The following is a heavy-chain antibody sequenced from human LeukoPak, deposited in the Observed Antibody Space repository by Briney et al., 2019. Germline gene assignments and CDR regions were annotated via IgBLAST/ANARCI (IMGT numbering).Heavy chain of an antibody. V-gene: IGHV4-39*07. CDR2: IYYSGST. CDR1: GGSISSSSYY. Sequence: SETLSLTCTVSGGSISSSSYYWGWIRQPPGKGLEWIGNIYYSGSTYYNPSLKSRVTISVDTSKNQFSLKLSSVTAADTAVYYCARSRADFWSGYYTFDPWGQGTLVTVSS. J-gene: IGHJ5*02. CDR3: ARSRADFWSGYYTFDP. D-gene: IGHD3-3*01.